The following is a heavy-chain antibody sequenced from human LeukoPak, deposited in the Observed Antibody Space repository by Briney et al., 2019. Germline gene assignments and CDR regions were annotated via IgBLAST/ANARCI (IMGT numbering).Heavy chain of an antibody. D-gene: IGHD3-3*01. CDR2: VRDSGTYT. CDR1: GFILSDYR. Sequence: GGTLRLSCATSGFILSDYRRDWVRQAPGEGLEGVSSVRDSGTYTLYADSVKGRFTISRENAKNSLYQQMDSYRVDHSALYYCVRDLRFIGGSNWFDPWGQGTQVIVPS. V-gene: IGHV3-21*01. J-gene: IGHJ5*02. CDR3: VRDLRFIGGSNWFDP.